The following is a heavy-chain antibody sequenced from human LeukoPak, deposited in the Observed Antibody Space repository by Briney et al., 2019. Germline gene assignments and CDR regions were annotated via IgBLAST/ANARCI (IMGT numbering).Heavy chain of an antibody. J-gene: IGHJ4*02. D-gene: IGHD5-12*01. Sequence: GGSLRLSCAASGFTFSSYAMSWVRQAPGKGLEWVSSISSSSSYIYYADSVKGRFTISRDNAKNSLYLQMNSLRAEDTAVYYCARGSGSGYDWDPFDYWGQGTLVTVSS. CDR2: ISSSSSYI. CDR3: ARGSGSGYDWDPFDY. CDR1: GFTFSSYA. V-gene: IGHV3-21*01.